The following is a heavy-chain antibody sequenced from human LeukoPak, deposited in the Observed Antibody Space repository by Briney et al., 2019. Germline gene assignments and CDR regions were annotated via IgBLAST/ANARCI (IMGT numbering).Heavy chain of an antibody. CDR1: GFTFSSYA. Sequence: PGGSLRLSCAASGFTFSSYAMHWVRQAPGKGLEWVAVISYDGSNKYYAGSVKGRFTISRDNSKNTLYLQMNSLRAEDTAVYYCASAPWTWGQGTLVTVSS. D-gene: IGHD5-12*01. CDR3: ASAPWT. CDR2: ISYDGSNK. V-gene: IGHV3-30*04. J-gene: IGHJ5*02.